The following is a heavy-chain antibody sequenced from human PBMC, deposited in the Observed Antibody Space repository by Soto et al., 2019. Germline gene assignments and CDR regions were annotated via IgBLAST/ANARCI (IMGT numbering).Heavy chain of an antibody. CDR1: GFTFRSYW. CDR2: INSDGSST. Sequence: GGSLRLSCAAPGFTFRSYWMQWVRQAPGKGLVWVSWINSDGSSTSYADSVKGRFTISRDNAKNTLYLQMNSLRAEDTAVYYCASGGSSLNFDSWGQGT. D-gene: IGHD6-6*01. J-gene: IGHJ4*02. CDR3: ASGGSSLNFDS. V-gene: IGHV3-74*01.